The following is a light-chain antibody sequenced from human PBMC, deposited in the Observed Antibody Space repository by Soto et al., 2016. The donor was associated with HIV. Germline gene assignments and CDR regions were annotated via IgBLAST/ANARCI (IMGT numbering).Light chain of an antibody. CDR3: QQYYNYPNT. V-gene: IGKV1D-13*01. CDR1: QGISSA. J-gene: IGKJ2*01. CDR2: GVS. Sequence: AIQLTQSPSSLSASVGDRVTIACRASQGISSALAWYQQKPGKPPKSLMYGVSGLQSGVPSRFSGSGSGTDFTLTINNLQPEDSATYYCQQYYNYPNTFGQGTKLEIK.